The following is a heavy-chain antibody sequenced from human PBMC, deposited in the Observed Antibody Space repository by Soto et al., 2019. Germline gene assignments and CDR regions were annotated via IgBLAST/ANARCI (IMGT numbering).Heavy chain of an antibody. CDR3: TIGIRFLEWSPGWDYYYMDV. V-gene: IGHV3-15*01. D-gene: IGHD3-3*01. CDR2: IKSKTDGGTT. Sequence: GGSLRLSCAASGFTFSNAWMSWVRQAPGKGLEWVGRIKSKTDGGTTDYAAPVKGRFTISRDDSKNTLYLQMNSLKTEDTAVYYCTIGIRFLEWSPGWDYYYMDVWGKGTTVTVSS. J-gene: IGHJ6*03. CDR1: GFTFSNAW.